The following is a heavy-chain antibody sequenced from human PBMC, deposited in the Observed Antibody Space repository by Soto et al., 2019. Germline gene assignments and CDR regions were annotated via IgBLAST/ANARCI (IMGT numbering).Heavy chain of an antibody. V-gene: IGHV1-69*01. Sequence: QVQLVQSGAEVKKPGSSVKVSCKASGGTFSSYAISWVRQAPGQGLEWMGGIIPIFGTANYAQKFQGRVKITADESTSTAYMELSSLRSEDTAVYYCARDVYCSGGSCYDGMDVWGQGTTVTVSS. CDR1: GGTFSSYA. CDR3: ARDVYCSGGSCYDGMDV. CDR2: IIPIFGTA. D-gene: IGHD2-15*01. J-gene: IGHJ6*02.